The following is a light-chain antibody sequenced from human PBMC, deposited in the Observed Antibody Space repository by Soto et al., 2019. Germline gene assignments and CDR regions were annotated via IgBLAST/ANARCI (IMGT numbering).Light chain of an antibody. CDR3: QQYGSSRWT. CDR1: QSVSSN. J-gene: IGKJ1*01. Sequence: ERVMTQSPATLSVSPGERATLSCRASQSVSSNLAWYQQKPGQAPRLLIYDAYNRATGIQARFSGSGSGTDFTLTIKRLEREDFAVYYCQQYGSSRWTFGQGTKVDIK. CDR2: DAY. V-gene: IGKV3D-15*01.